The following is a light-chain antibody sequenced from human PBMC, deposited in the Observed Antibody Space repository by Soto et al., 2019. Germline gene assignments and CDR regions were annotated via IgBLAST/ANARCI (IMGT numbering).Light chain of an antibody. Sequence: QSVLTQPPSVSGTPGQMITISCSGSSSNIGSNTVNWYQQLPGTAPKLLIYNYNQRPSGVPDRFSGSKSGTSASLAISGLQSDDEADFYCAAWDASLNVWMFGGGTKLTVL. CDR1: SSNIGSNT. J-gene: IGLJ3*02. CDR3: AAWDASLNVWM. CDR2: NYN. V-gene: IGLV1-44*01.